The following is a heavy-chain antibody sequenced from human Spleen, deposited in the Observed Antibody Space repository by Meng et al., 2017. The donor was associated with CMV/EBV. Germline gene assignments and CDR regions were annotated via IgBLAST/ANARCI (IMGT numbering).Heavy chain of an antibody. V-gene: IGHV3-9*01. CDR3: ARDREYYYGMDV. CDR1: GFTFDDYS. CDR2: LSWNSGSI. D-gene: IGHD1-26*01. Sequence: SLKISCAASGFTFDDYSMHWVRQAPGRGLEWVSGLSWNSGSIGYADSVKGRFTISRDNAKNTLYLQMNSLRAEDTAVYYCARDREYYYGMDVWGQGTTVTVSS. J-gene: IGHJ6*02.